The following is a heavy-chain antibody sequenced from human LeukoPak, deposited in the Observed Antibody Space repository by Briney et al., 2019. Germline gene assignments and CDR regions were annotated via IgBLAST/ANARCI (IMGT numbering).Heavy chain of an antibody. CDR3: ARGEFSYDILTGYSDYLDY. CDR1: GGSISSHY. D-gene: IGHD3-9*01. J-gene: IGHJ4*02. V-gene: IGHV4-59*11. Sequence: PSETLSLTCTVSGGSISSHYWSWIRQPPGKGLEWIGYIYYSGSTNYNPSLKSRVTISVDTSKNQFSLKLSSVTAADTAVYYCARGEFSYDILTGYSDYLDYWGQGTLVTVSS. CDR2: IYYSGST.